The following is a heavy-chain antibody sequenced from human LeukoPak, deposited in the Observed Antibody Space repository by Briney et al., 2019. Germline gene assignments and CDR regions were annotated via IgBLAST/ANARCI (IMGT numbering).Heavy chain of an antibody. V-gene: IGHV3-15*01. CDR3: TTQWGYSYGY. Sequence: GGSLRLSCAASGFTFSNAWMSWVRQAPGKGLEWVGCIKSKTDGGTTDYAAPVKGRFTISRDDSKNTLYLQMNSLKTEDTAVYYCTTQWGYSYGYWGQGTLVTVSS. D-gene: IGHD5-18*01. CDR2: IKSKTDGGTT. CDR1: GFTFSNAW. J-gene: IGHJ4*02.